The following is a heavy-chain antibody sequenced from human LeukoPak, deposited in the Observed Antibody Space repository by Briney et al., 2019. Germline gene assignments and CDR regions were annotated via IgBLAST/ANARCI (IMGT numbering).Heavy chain of an antibody. CDR2: INQSGST. D-gene: IGHD3-22*01. V-gene: IGHV4-34*01. J-gene: IGHJ4*02. CDR1: GGSFSGYY. Sequence: PSETLSLTFAVYGGSFSGYYWSWIRQPPGKGLEWIGEINQSGSTNYNPSLKSRVTISVDTSKNQFSLKLSSVTAADTAVYYCARGRYYYDSSGFYPLFDYWGQGTLVTVSS. CDR3: ARGRYYYDSSGFYPLFDY.